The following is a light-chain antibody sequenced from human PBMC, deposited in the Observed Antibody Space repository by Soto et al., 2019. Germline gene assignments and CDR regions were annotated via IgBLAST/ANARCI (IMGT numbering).Light chain of an antibody. CDR1: QSVSIH. CDR2: DAS. CDR3: QQYSNWPPIT. J-gene: IGKJ5*01. Sequence: ETVMTQSPGTLSVSLGERATLSFRASQSVSIHLAWYQQKPGQAPRLLIYDASTRATGIPARLSGSGSGTEFTLTISSLQSEDFAVYYCQQYSNWPPITFGQGTRLEIK. V-gene: IGKV3-15*01.